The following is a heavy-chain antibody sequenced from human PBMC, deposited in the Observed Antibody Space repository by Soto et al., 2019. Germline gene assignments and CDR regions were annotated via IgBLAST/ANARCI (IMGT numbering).Heavy chain of an antibody. D-gene: IGHD2-15*01. CDR3: ARHPVYCSGGSCYTVPLYYFDY. CDR1: GGSISSSSYY. CDR2: IYYSGST. Sequence: LSLTCTVSGGSISSSSYYWGWIRQPPGKGLEWIGSIYYSGSTYYNPSLKSRVTISVDTSKNQFSLKLSSVTAADTAVYYCARHPVYCSGGSCYTVPLYYFDYWGQGTLVTVSS. J-gene: IGHJ4*02. V-gene: IGHV4-39*01.